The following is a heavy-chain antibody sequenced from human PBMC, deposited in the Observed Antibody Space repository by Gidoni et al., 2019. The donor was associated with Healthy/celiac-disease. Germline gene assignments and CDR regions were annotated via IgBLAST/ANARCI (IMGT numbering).Heavy chain of an antibody. V-gene: IGHV3-33*01. CDR2: IWYDGSNK. CDR1: SSYG. D-gene: IGHD3-16*01. CDR3: ARDARGEADAFDI. Sequence: SSYGMHWVRQAPGKGLEWVAVIWYDGSNKYYADSVKGRFTISRDNSKNTLYLQMNSLRAEDTAVYYCARDARGEADAFDIWGQGTMVTVSS. J-gene: IGHJ3*02.